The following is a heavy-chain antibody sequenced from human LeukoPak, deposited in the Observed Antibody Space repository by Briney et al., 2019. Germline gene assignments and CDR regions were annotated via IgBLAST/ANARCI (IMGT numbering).Heavy chain of an antibody. CDR1: GGSISSGGYS. CDR3: ARQYGGYSWFDP. CDR2: IYYSGST. Sequence: EASETLSLTCTVSGGSISSGGYSWSWIRQHPGKGLEWIGYIYYSGSTYYNPSLKSRVTISVDTSKNQFSLKLSSVTAADTAVYYCARQYGGYSWFDPWGQGTLVTVSS. J-gene: IGHJ5*02. V-gene: IGHV4-31*03. D-gene: IGHD5-12*01.